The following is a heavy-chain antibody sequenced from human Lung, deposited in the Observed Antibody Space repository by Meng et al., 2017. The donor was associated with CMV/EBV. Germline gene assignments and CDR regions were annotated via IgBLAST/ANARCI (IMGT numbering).Heavy chain of an antibody. D-gene: IGHD1-1*01. V-gene: IGHV5-51*01. Sequence: GEXXKISCKGSGYSFTSYWIGWVRQMPGKGLEWMGIIYPGDSDTRYSPSFQGQVTISADKSISTAYLQWSSLKASDTAMYYCARRTGNGLSGMDVWGQGTTVTVSS. J-gene: IGHJ6*02. CDR3: ARRTGNGLSGMDV. CDR1: GYSFTSYW. CDR2: IYPGDSDT.